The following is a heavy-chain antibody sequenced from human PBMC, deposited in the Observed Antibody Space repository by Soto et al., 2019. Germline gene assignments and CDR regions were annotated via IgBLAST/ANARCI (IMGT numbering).Heavy chain of an antibody. CDR3: ARRGDYGDYPSPLYYYYYMDV. D-gene: IGHD4-17*01. J-gene: IGHJ6*03. Sequence: GESLKISCKGSGYSFTSYWIGWVRQMPGKGLEWMGIIYPGDSDTRYSPSFQGQVTISADKSISTDYLQWSSLKDSDTAMYYCARRGDYGDYPSPLYYYYYMDVWGKGTTVTVSS. CDR1: GYSFTSYW. V-gene: IGHV5-51*01. CDR2: IYPGDSDT.